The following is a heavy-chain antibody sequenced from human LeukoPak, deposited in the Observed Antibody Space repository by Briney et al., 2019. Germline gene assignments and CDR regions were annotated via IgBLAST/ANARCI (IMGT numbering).Heavy chain of an antibody. J-gene: IGHJ6*01. D-gene: IGHD4-17*01. CDR3: ARESYGEWYGMDV. CDR1: GFGVSSNY. CDR2: IYSGGST. V-gene: IGHV3-53*04. Sequence: GGSLRLSCVASGFGVSSNYMTWVRQAPGKGLEWVSLIYSGGSTDYADSVQGRFTISRQNSEKTVYLQMTTLSPEDTAVYYCARESYGEWYGMDVWGQETTVTVS.